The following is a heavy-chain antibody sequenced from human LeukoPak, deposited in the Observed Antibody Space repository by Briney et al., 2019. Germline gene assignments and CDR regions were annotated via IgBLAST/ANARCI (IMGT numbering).Heavy chain of an antibody. CDR3: ARASSSNTKNYYYYYMDV. Sequence: ASVKVSCKASGYTFTGYYMHWVRQAPGQGLEWMGGIIPIFGTANYAQKFQGRVTITADESTSTAYMELSSLRSEDTAVYYCARASSSNTKNYYYYYMDVWGKGTTVTISS. J-gene: IGHJ6*03. D-gene: IGHD6-13*01. CDR2: IIPIFGTA. CDR1: GYTFTGYY. V-gene: IGHV1-69*13.